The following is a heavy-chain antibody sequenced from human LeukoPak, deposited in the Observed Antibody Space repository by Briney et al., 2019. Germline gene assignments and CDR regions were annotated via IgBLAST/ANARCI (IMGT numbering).Heavy chain of an antibody. CDR1: GYTFTSYA. Sequence: ASVKVSYKASGYTFTSYAMHWVRQAPGQRLEWMGWINAGNGNTKYSQKFQGRVTIAKDTSASTAYMELSSLRSEGTAVYYCARVKADRGYYYGMDVWGKGTTVTVSS. D-gene: IGHD3-10*01. CDR2: INAGNGNT. J-gene: IGHJ6*04. CDR3: ARVKADRGYYYGMDV. V-gene: IGHV1-3*01.